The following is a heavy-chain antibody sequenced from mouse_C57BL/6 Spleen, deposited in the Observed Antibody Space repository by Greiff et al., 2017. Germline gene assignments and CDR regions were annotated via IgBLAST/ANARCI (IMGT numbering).Heavy chain of an antibody. D-gene: IGHD1-1*01. J-gene: IGHJ1*03. CDR1: GYTFTSYW. CDR3: ASYYGSSYWYFDV. CDR2: IDPSDSYT. V-gene: IGHV1-69*01. Sequence: QVQLQQPGAELVMPGASVKLSCKASGYTFTSYWMHWVKQRPGQGLEWIGEIDPSDSYTNYTQKFKGKSTLTVDKSSSTAYMQLSSLTSEDSAVYYCASYYGSSYWYFDVWGTGTTVTVSS.